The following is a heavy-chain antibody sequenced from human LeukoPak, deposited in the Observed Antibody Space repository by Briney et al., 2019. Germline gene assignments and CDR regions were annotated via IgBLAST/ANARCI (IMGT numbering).Heavy chain of an antibody. CDR2: INHSGST. CDR1: GGSFSDYY. Sequence: SETLSLPCAVYGGSFSDYYWCWIRQPPGKGLEWIGGINHSGSTNYSPSLKSRVTISVDTSKNQFSLKLSSVTAADTAVYYCARHGTTYYDILTGYPNPYYFDYWGQGTLVTVSS. D-gene: IGHD3-9*01. J-gene: IGHJ4*02. V-gene: IGHV4-34*01. CDR3: ARHGTTYYDILTGYPNPYYFDY.